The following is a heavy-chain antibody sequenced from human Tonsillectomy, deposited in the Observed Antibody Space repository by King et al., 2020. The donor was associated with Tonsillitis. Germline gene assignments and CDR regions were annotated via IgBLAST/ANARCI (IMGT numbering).Heavy chain of an antibody. J-gene: IGHJ3*02. D-gene: IGHD2-15*01. CDR3: ARGRGLYCRGDASHI. V-gene: IGHV1-18*01. CDR1: GYTFTNYG. Sequence: QLVQSGVEVKKPGASVKVSCKASGYTFTNYGISWVRQAPGQGREWRGWISAYNGNTDYAQKFQGRVTMTTDTTTSTASMELRSLRSDDTAVYYCARGRGLYCRGDASHIWGRGTLVTVSS. CDR2: ISAYNGNT.